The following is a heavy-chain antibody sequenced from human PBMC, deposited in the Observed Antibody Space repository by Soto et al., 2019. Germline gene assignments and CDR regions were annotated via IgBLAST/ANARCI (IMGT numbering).Heavy chain of an antibody. Sequence: SXTRSLTGTVSGGSISSYYWSWIRQPPVKGLEWIGYIYYSGSTNYNPSLKSRVTISVDTSKNQFSLKLSSVTAADTAVYYCARASEYSSSFDYWGQGTLVTVSS. D-gene: IGHD6-6*01. V-gene: IGHV4-59*01. CDR1: GGSISSYY. CDR2: IYYSGST. J-gene: IGHJ4*02. CDR3: ARASEYSSSFDY.